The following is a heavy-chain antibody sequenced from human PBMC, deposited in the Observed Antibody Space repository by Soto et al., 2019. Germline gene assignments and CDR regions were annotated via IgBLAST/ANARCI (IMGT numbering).Heavy chain of an antibody. Sequence: GASVKVSCKASGYTFTSYGISWVRQAPGQGLEWMGWISAYNGNTNYAQKLQGRVTMTTDTSTSTAYMELRSLRSDDTAVYYCARENVDIVATMPRTLNYYYYYYMDVWGKGTTVTVSS. V-gene: IGHV1-18*01. CDR3: ARENVDIVATMPRTLNYYYYYYMDV. CDR1: GYTFTSYG. D-gene: IGHD5-12*01. J-gene: IGHJ6*03. CDR2: ISAYNGNT.